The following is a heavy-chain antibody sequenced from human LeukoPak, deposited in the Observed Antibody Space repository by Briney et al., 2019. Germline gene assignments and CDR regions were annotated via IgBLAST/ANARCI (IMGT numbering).Heavy chain of an antibody. CDR1: GGSFSGYY. V-gene: IGHV4-34*01. D-gene: IGHD3-22*01. CDR2: INHSGGT. Sequence: NSSETLSLTCAVYGGSFSGYYWSWIRQPPGKGLEWIGEINHSGGTNYNPSLKSRVTISVDTSKNQFSLKLTSVTAADTTVYYCARLRPTMNNTTMQTTLNAFDIWGQGTMVTVSS. J-gene: IGHJ3*02. CDR3: ARLRPTMNNTTMQTTLNAFDI.